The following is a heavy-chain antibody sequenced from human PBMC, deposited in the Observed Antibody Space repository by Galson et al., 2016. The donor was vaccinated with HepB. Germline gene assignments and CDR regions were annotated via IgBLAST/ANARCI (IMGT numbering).Heavy chain of an antibody. CDR3: ARARSGSSYYQH. V-gene: IGHV4-34*01. CDR2: VNPSGST. J-gene: IGHJ1*01. Sequence: SETLSLTCAVHGGSFSGYYLTWIRQPPGKGLEWIGEVNPSGSTNYNPSLKSRVSVSMDTFTNWFSLKVNSLTAADTAVYYCARARSGSSYYQHWGQGILVTVSS. CDR1: GGSFSGYY. D-gene: IGHD3-10*01.